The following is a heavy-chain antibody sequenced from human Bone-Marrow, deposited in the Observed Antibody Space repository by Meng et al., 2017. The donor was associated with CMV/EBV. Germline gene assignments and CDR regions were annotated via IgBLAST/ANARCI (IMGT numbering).Heavy chain of an antibody. CDR1: GYTFTSYA. CDR2: ITTYNGDT. D-gene: IGHD5-24*01. J-gene: IGHJ6*02. CDR3: ARDDNNHGMDV. V-gene: IGHV1-18*01. Sequence: ASVKVSCKASGYTFTSYAISWVRQAPGQGLEWMGWITTYNGDTEYAQSLQGRVTMTADTSTSTAYVEVRNLRSDDTAVYYCARDDNNHGMDVWGQGTTVTVSS.